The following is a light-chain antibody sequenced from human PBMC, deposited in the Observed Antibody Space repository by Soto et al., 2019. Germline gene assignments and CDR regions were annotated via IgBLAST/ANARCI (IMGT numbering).Light chain of an antibody. CDR1: QSLLHSNGYNY. CDR2: LGS. J-gene: IGKJ2*01. CDR3: MQALQTPVT. V-gene: IGKV2-28*01. Sequence: DIVMTQSPLSLPVTPGEPASISCRSSQSLLHSNGYNYLDWYLQKPGQSPQVLIYLGSNRASGVPDRFNGSGSGTDFTLKISRVEAEDVGVYYCMQALQTPVTFVQGTKLEIK.